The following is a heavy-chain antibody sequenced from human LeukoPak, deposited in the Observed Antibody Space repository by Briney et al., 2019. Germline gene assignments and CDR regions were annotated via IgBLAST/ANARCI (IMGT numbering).Heavy chain of an antibody. CDR3: ARARSGSNWFDP. CDR2: TYYRSKWYN. Sequence: SQTLSLTCTISGDSVSSNSAIWNWIRQSPSRGLEWLGRTYYRSKWYNDYAVSVKSRIVINPDTSKNQFSLQLNSVTPEDTAMYYCARARSGSNWFDPWGQGTLVTVSS. J-gene: IGHJ5*02. CDR1: GDSVSSNSAI. V-gene: IGHV6-1*01. D-gene: IGHD6-19*01.